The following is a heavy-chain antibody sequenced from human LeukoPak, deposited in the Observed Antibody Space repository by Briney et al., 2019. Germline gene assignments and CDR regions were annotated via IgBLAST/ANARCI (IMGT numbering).Heavy chain of an antibody. CDR3: ARGKFGSSGWLYYYYGMDV. CDR1: GFTFSSYG. J-gene: IGHJ6*02. Sequence: GGSLRLSCAASGFTFSSYGMHCVRQAPGKGLEWVAVIWYDGSNKYYADSVKGRFTISRDNSKNTLYLQMNSLRAEDTAVYYCARGKFGSSGWLYYYYGMDVWGRGTTVTVSS. CDR2: IWYDGSNK. D-gene: IGHD6-19*01. V-gene: IGHV3-33*01.